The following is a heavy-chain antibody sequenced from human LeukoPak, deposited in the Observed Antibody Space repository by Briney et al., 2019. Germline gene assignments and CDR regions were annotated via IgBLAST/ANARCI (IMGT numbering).Heavy chain of an antibody. D-gene: IGHD3-22*01. V-gene: IGHV4-39*07. Sequence: PSETLSLTCTVSGGSISSSSYYWGWIRQPPGKGLEWTGSIYYSGSTYYNPSLKSRVTISVDTSKNQFSLKLSSVTAADTAVYYCARVVVIPYYFDYWGQGSLVTVCS. CDR2: IYYSGST. CDR1: GGSISSSSYY. CDR3: ARVVVIPYYFDY. J-gene: IGHJ4*02.